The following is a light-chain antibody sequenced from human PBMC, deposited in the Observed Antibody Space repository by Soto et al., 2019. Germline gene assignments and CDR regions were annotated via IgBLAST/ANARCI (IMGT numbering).Light chain of an antibody. Sequence: EIVLTQSPGSLSLSPGQRATLSCRGSQSIDSTFFAWYQKKPGQAPRLLIYGASKRATGIPDRFSGSGSGTDFTLIISRLEPEDFAVYYFQQYMSSVTFGQGTKVEIK. J-gene: IGKJ1*01. V-gene: IGKV3-20*01. CDR2: GAS. CDR3: QQYMSSVT. CDR1: QSIDSTF.